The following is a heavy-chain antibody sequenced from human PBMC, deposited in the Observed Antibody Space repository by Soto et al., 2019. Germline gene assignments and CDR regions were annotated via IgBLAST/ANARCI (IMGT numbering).Heavy chain of an antibody. CDR3: ARVRFGQWGYAMDV. V-gene: IGHV3-11*01. J-gene: IGHJ6*02. CDR2: MSSSGNTI. Sequence: QVHLVESGGGLVKPGGSLRLSCAASGITFSDCYMNWIRQAPGKGLEWVSYMSSSGNTINYAGSVRGRFTVSRDNAKNSLYLQMNSLRAEDTAIYYCARVRFGQWGYAMDVWGQGTTVTVFS. D-gene: IGHD3-10*01. CDR1: GITFSDCY.